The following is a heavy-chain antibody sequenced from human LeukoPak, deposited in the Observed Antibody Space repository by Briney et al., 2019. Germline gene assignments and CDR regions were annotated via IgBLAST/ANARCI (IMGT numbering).Heavy chain of an antibody. CDR2: IYYSGTT. D-gene: IGHD2-2*01. CDR1: GGSISSTSYY. V-gene: IGHV4-39*01. J-gene: IGHJ4*02. CDR3: ARLVVPAAMGHGLDY. Sequence: PSETLSLTCIVSGGSISSTSYYWGWIGQPPGKGLEWIGTIYYSGTTYYNPSLKSRVTISVDTSKNQFSLKLSSVTAADTAVYYCARLVVPAAMGHGLDYWGQGTMVTVSS.